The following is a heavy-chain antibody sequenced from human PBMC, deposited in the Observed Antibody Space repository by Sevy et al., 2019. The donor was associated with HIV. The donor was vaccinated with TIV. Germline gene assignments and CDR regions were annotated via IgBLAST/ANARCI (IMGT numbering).Heavy chain of an antibody. V-gene: IGHV3-48*02. CDR2: ISSSSSTI. J-gene: IGHJ4*02. CDR1: GFTFSSYS. CDR3: ARCLPQIPIAVAGISDY. Sequence: GGSLRLSCAASGFTFSSYSMNWVRQAPGKGLEWVSYISSSSSTIYYADSVKGRFTISRDDAKNSLYLQMNSLRDEDTAVYYCARCLPQIPIAVAGISDYWGQGTLVTVSS. D-gene: IGHD6-19*01.